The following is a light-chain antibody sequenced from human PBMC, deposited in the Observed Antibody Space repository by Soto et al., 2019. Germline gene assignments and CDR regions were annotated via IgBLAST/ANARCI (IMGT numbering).Light chain of an antibody. CDR2: RNN. V-gene: IGLV1-44*01. CDR3: AAWDDSLNGAV. J-gene: IGLJ7*01. Sequence: QSVLTQPPSASGTPGQRVTISCSGSSSNIGSNTVNWYQQLPGTAPKLLIYRNNQRPSGVPDRFSGSKSGTSASLAISGLQSEDEADYYCAAWDDSLNGAVFGGGTQLTV. CDR1: SSNIGSNT.